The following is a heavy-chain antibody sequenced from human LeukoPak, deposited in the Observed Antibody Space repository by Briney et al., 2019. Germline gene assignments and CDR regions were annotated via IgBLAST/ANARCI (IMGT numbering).Heavy chain of an antibody. CDR3: ARQGVYYDSSGYSLDY. CDR1: SGSISTYY. D-gene: IGHD3-22*01. J-gene: IGHJ4*02. CDR2: IHYTGST. Sequence: SETLSLTCTVSSGSISTYYWTRIRQPPGKRLEWIGFIHYTGSTNYNPSLKSRVTISVDTSKNQFSLKLSSVTAADTAVYYCARQGVYYDSSGYSLDYWGQGSLVTVSS. V-gene: IGHV4-59*08.